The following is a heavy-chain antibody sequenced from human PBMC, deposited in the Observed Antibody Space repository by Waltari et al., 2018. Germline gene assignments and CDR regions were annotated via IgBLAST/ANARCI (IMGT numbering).Heavy chain of an antibody. V-gene: IGHV4-34*01. CDR3: ARGFRQRYNWNRFDY. CDR1: GGSFSGSY. D-gene: IGHD1-20*01. CDR2: INHSGSN. J-gene: IGHJ4*02. Sequence: QVQLQQWGAGLLKPSETLSLTCAVYGGSFSGSYWTRIRQPPGKGLEWIGEINHSGSNNYNPSLKSRVTISVDTSKNQFSLKLSSVTAADTAVYYCARGFRQRYNWNRFDYWGQGTLVTVSS.